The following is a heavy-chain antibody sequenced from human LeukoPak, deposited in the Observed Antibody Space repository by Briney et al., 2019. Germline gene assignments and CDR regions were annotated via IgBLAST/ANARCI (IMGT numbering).Heavy chain of an antibody. CDR3: ARVTSGYNYGFDY. D-gene: IGHD5-18*01. V-gene: IGHV4-31*03. CDR1: GGSISSGGYY. Sequence: PSETLSLTCTVSGGSISSGGYYWSWIRQHPGKGLEWIGYIYYSGSTYYNPSLRSRVTISVDTSKNQFSLNLSSVTAADTAVYYCARVTSGYNYGFDYWGQGTLVTVSS. CDR2: IYYSGST. J-gene: IGHJ4*02.